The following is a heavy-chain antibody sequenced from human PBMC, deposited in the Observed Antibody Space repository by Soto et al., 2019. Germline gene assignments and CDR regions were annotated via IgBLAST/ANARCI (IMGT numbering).Heavy chain of an antibody. J-gene: IGHJ2*01. Sequence: ASETLSLTCSVSGGSISSGSYYWGWIRQAPGKGLEWLGNIYYTGYTYYNPSLKSRLTISVDTSKNQFSLQLTSVTAADTAVYFCAREATATHCFFDLWGRGTLVTVSS. CDR1: GGSISSGSYY. D-gene: IGHD5-12*01. CDR3: AREATATHCFFDL. V-gene: IGHV4-39*02. CDR2: IYYTGYT.